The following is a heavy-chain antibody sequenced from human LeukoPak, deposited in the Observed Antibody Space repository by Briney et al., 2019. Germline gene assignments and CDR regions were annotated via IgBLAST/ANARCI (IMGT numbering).Heavy chain of an antibody. CDR3: VRELRDLSKYDAFDI. J-gene: IGHJ3*02. CDR1: GFTFSNYG. Sequence: GGSLRLSCAASGFTFSNYGLHWVRQAPGKGLEGVALIWYDGSNKYYADSVKGRFTISRDNSKNTLYLQMNSLTAEDTAVYYCVRELRDLSKYDAFDIWGQGTMVTVSS. V-gene: IGHV3-33*01. CDR2: IWYDGSNK. D-gene: IGHD2/OR15-2a*01.